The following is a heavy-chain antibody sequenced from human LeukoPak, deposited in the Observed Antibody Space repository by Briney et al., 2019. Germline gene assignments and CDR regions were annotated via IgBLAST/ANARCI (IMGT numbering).Heavy chain of an antibody. J-gene: IGHJ4*02. D-gene: IGHD5-24*01. CDR3: ARSGWLQFDYFDY. CDR1: GGSISSYY. V-gene: IGHV4-59*01. Sequence: SETLSLTCTVSGGSISSYYWSWIRQPPGKGLEWIGYIYYSGSTNYNPPLKSRVTISVDTSKNQFSLKLSSVTAADTAVYYCARSGWLQFDYFDYWGQGILVTVSS. CDR2: IYYSGST.